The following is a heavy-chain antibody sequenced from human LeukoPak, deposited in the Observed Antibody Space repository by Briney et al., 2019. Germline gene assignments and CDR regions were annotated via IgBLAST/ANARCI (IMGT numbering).Heavy chain of an antibody. CDR1: GFTFSSYG. J-gene: IGHJ4*02. Sequence: PGGSLRLSCAASGFTFSSYGMSWVRQAPGKGLEWVGRIKSKTDGGTTDYAAPVKGRFTISRDDSKNTLYLQMNSLKTEDTAVYYCTTAFEWFGELLIQYYFDYWGQGTLVTVSS. V-gene: IGHV3-15*01. CDR2: IKSKTDGGTT. D-gene: IGHD3-10*01. CDR3: TTAFEWFGELLIQYYFDY.